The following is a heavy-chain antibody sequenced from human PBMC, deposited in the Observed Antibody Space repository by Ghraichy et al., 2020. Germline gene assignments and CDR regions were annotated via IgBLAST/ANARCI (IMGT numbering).Heavy chain of an antibody. Sequence: GGSLRLSCAASGFTFSSYSMNWVRQAPGKGLEWVSSIGSGGSSIYYADSVKGRFTISRDNAKNSLYLHMNSLRAEDTALYYCARDGCGGRTCYFGYWGQGALGTVPS. CDR3: ARDGCGGRTCYFGY. D-gene: IGHD2-21*01. V-gene: IGHV3-21*01. CDR2: IGSGGSSI. J-gene: IGHJ4*02. CDR1: GFTFSSYS.